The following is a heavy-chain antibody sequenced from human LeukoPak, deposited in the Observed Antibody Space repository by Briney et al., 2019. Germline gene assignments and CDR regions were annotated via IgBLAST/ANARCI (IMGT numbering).Heavy chain of an antibody. CDR2: ISGSGGSA. CDR1: GFTFSNYV. D-gene: IGHD6-13*01. Sequence: GGSLRLSCAASGFTFSNYVMSWVRQTPGKGLEWVSAISGSGGSAYYADSVKGRFTISRDNSKNTLYLQMNSLRAEDTAVYYCEAAGDAFDIWGQGTMVTVSS. J-gene: IGHJ3*02. CDR3: EAAGDAFDI. V-gene: IGHV3-23*01.